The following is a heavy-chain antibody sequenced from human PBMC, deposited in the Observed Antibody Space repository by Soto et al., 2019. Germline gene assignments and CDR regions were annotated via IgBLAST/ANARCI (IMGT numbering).Heavy chain of an antibody. CDR2: IWFDGSNK. J-gene: IGHJ3*02. D-gene: IGHD5-12*01. Sequence: QVQLVESGGAVVQPGRSLRLSCTASGFTFNTYRMHWVRQAPGKGLEWVAVIWFDGSNKFYLDSVKGRFTISRDNSKNTVYLQMNNVGAEETAVYHCARPRYSGADPDALEIWAEGQWSPSLQ. V-gene: IGHV3-33*01. CDR1: GFTFNTYR. CDR3: ARPRYSGADPDALEI.